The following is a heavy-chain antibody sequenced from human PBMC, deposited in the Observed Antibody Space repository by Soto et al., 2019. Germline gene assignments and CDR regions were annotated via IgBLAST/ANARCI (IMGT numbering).Heavy chain of an antibody. Sequence: GDSLKISCKGSGYSFTSYLIGWVRQMPGKGLEWMGIIYPGDSDTRYSPSFQGQVTISADKSISTAYLQWSSLKASDTAMYYCARRSSIAAAGCDYWGQGTLVTVSS. J-gene: IGHJ4*02. CDR2: IYPGDSDT. V-gene: IGHV5-51*01. CDR1: GYSFTSYL. CDR3: ARRSSIAAAGCDY. D-gene: IGHD6-13*01.